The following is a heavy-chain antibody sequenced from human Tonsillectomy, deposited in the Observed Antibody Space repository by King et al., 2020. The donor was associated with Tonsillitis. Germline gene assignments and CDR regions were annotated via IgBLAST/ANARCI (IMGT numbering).Heavy chain of an antibody. J-gene: IGHJ4*02. CDR2: ISYDGSNK. Sequence: VQLVESGGGVVQPGRSLRLSCAASGFTFSTYGIHWVRQAPGKGLEWVALISYDGSNKYYADPVRGRFTISRDTSKNTVYLQMNSLRAEDTAVYYCASAYYYDTSRPPDYWGQGPLITVSS. CDR1: GFTFSTYG. V-gene: IGHV3-33*05. CDR3: ASAYYYDTSRPPDY. D-gene: IGHD3-22*01.